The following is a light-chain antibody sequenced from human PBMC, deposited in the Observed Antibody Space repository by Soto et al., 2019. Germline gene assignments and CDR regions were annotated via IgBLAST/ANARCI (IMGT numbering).Light chain of an antibody. CDR3: GSYAGGSRV. CDR2: EVG. Sequence: LTQPASVSGSPGQSITISCTGTSRDVGAYKLVSWYQQHPGKAPKLIIYEVGERPSGASNRLSGSKSGNTASLTISGLQAEDEAYYYCGSYAGGSRVFGTGTKVTVL. J-gene: IGLJ1*01. V-gene: IGLV2-23*02. CDR1: SRDVGAYKL.